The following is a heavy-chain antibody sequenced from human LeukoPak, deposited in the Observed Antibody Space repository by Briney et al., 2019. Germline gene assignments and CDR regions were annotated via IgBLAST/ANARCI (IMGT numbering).Heavy chain of an antibody. CDR1: GGSISSYY. CDR3: ARHRIVGATSAFDI. V-gene: IGHV4-59*08. J-gene: IGHJ3*02. Sequence: PSETLSLTCTVSGGSISSYYWSWIRQPPGKGLEWIGYIYYSGSTNYNPSLKSRVTISVDTSKNQFSLKLSSVTAADTAVYYCARHRIVGATSAFDIWGQGTMVTVSS. D-gene: IGHD1-26*01. CDR2: IYYSGST.